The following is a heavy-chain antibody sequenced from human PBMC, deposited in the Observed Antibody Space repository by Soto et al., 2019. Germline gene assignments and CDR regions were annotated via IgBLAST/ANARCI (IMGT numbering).Heavy chain of an antibody. V-gene: IGHV3-23*01. CDR3: ARGNYGGNREVDY. Sequence: EVLLLESGGGLIQPGGSLRLSCAASGFTFSSYAMSWVRQAPEKGLEWVSVISGNGGTTYSADSVKGRFTMSRDNSKNTMFLQMNSLRAEDTAVYYCARGNYGGNREVDYWGQGTLVTVSS. CDR1: GFTFSSYA. CDR2: ISGNGGTT. J-gene: IGHJ4*02. D-gene: IGHD2-21*01.